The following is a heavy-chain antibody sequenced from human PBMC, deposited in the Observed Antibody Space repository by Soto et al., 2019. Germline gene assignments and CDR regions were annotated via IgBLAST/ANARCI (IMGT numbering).Heavy chain of an antibody. D-gene: IGHD2-2*02. J-gene: IGHJ5*02. Sequence: SVKVSFEASGYTFTSYGISWVRQAPGQGLEWMGWISAYNGNTNYAQKLQGRVTMTTDTSTSTAYMELRSLRSDDTAVYYCARVLGYCSSTSCYTDNWFDPWGQGTLVTVSS. CDR1: GYTFTSYG. V-gene: IGHV1-18*04. CDR2: ISAYNGNT. CDR3: ARVLGYCSSTSCYTDNWFDP.